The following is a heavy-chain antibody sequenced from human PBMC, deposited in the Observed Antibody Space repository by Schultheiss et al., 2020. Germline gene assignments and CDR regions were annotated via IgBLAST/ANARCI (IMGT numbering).Heavy chain of an antibody. Sequence: SETLSLTCAVYGGSFSGYYWSWIRQPPGKGLEWIGEINQSGSTNYNPSLKSRVTISIDTSNKQFSLKLSSVTAADTAVYYCARGGIGVRYSYGYPNWFDPWGQGTLVTVSS. CDR2: INQSGST. CDR1: GGSFSGYY. CDR3: ARGGIGVRYSYGYPNWFDP. D-gene: IGHD5-18*01. V-gene: IGHV4-34*01. J-gene: IGHJ5*02.